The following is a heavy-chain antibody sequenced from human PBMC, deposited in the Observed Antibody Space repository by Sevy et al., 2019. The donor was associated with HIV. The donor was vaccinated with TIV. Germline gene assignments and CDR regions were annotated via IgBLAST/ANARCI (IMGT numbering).Heavy chain of an antibody. CDR2: ISYDGSNK. V-gene: IGHV3-30*18. CDR1: GFTFSSYG. J-gene: IGHJ4*02. D-gene: IGHD3-3*01. CDR3: AKDGITIFGVVIIGAPDY. Sequence: GVSLRLSCAASGFTFSSYGMHWVRQAPGKGLEWVAVISYDGSNKYYADSVKGRFTISRDNSKNTLYLQMNSLRAEDTAVYYCAKDGITIFGVVIIGAPDYWGQGTLVTVSS.